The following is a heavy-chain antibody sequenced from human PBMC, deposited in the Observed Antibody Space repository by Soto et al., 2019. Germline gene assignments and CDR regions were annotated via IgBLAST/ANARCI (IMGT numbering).Heavy chain of an antibody. V-gene: IGHV1-18*01. CDR1: GYTFFTYD. CDR3: ARHHGPTTSENWFGP. CDR2: ISTYSGDT. J-gene: IGHJ5*02. Sequence: QVHLVQSGVEVKTPGASVKVSCQASGYTFFTYDISWVRQAPGQGLEWMGWISTYSGDTKYAQKFQGRVTMTTDTSTTTAYLELRGLRSDDTAVYYCARHHGPTTSENWFGPWGQGTLVTVSS. D-gene: IGHD5-12*01.